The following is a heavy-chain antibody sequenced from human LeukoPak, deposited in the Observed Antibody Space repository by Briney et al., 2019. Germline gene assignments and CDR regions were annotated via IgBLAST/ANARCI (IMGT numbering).Heavy chain of an antibody. J-gene: IGHJ4*02. V-gene: IGHV3-74*01. CDR1: GFTLSSYW. Sequence: GGSLRLSCAASGFTLSSYWMHWVHQAPGEGLVWVSRINSDGSNINYADSVKGRFTISRDNAKNTLYLQMNSLRAEDTAVYYCARDSRDGYYFDYWGQGTLVTVSS. D-gene: IGHD5-24*01. CDR3: ARDSRDGYYFDY. CDR2: INSDGSNI.